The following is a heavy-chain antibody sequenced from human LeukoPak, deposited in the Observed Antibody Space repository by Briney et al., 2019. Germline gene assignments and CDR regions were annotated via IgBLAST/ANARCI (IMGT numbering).Heavy chain of an antibody. D-gene: IGHD3-3*01. CDR2: ISGSGGTT. CDR1: GFTFSSYE. V-gene: IGHV3-23*01. J-gene: IGHJ4*02. Sequence: GGSLRLSCAASGFTFSSYEMNWVRQAPGKGLEWVSAISGSGGTTYYGDSVKGRFTISRDNSKNTLYLHMNSLRAEDTAVYYCAYDFWSGYNHFDYWGQGTLVTVSS. CDR3: AYDFWSGYNHFDY.